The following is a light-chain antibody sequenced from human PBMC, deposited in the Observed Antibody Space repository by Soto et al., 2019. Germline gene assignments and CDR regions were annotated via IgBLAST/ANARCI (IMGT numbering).Light chain of an antibody. J-gene: IGKJ2*01. CDR3: QQYDSSAPI. CDR2: DAS. CDR1: QNISVW. Sequence: DIQMTQSPSTLSASVGDGVTITCRASQNISVWLAWYQQRPGKAPKFLIYDASSLETGVPSRFSGSGSGTGFTLTIRRLQPDDFATYYCQQYDSSAPIFGQGTKLEIK. V-gene: IGKV1-5*01.